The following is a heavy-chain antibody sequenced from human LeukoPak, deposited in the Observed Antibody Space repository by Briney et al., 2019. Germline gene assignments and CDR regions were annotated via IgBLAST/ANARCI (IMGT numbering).Heavy chain of an antibody. D-gene: IGHD3-22*01. CDR1: GFTFSSYA. Sequence: PGGSLRLSCAASGFTFSSYAMSWVRQAPGKGLEWVSAISGSGGSTYYADSVKGRFTISRDNSKNTLYLQMNSLRAEDTAVYYCAKVRGSAYYYVASYWYFDLWGRGTLVTVSS. V-gene: IGHV3-23*01. CDR3: AKVRGSAYYYVASYWYFDL. J-gene: IGHJ2*01. CDR2: ISGSGGST.